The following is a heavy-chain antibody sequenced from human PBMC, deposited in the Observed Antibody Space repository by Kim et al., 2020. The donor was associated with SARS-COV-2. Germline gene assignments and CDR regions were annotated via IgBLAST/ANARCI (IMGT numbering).Heavy chain of an antibody. D-gene: IGHD1-26*01. Sequence: NKKYNPDSVKGRFTISRENSKNTLYLQMTSRRAEDTAVYYCASLSGIDPWGQGTLVTVSS. CDR2: NKK. V-gene: IGHV3-33*01. J-gene: IGHJ5*02. CDR3: ASLSGIDP.